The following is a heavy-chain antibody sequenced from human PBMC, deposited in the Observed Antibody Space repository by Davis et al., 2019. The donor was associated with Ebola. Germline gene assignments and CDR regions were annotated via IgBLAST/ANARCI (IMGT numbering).Heavy chain of an antibody. D-gene: IGHD2/OR15-2a*01. CDR1: GYSLSELT. CDR2: FDPEDGDT. J-gene: IGHJ5*02. V-gene: IGHV1-24*01. Sequence: ASVKVSCKVSGYSLSELTMHWVRQAPGKGLEWMGHFDPEDGDTIYAQKFQGRVTMTEDRTTDTVYMELINLRYEDTAVYFCARDLGDYNIGQPTLDTWGQGTLVTVSS. CDR3: ARDLGDYNIGQPTLDT.